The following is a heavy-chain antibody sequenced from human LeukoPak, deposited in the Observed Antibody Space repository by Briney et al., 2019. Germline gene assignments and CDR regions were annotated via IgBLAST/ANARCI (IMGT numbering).Heavy chain of an antibody. J-gene: IGHJ4*02. D-gene: IGHD4-11*01. V-gene: IGHV3-30*03. Sequence: PSETLSLTCAVYGGSFSGYYWSWIRQPPGKGLEWVTLISYDGSNKYYADSVKGRFTISRDDSKNTLYLQMNSLRGEDTAVYYCARDSGYSNYYFDYWGQGTLVTVSS. CDR2: ISYDGSNK. CDR1: GGSFSGYY. CDR3: ARDSGYSNYYFDY.